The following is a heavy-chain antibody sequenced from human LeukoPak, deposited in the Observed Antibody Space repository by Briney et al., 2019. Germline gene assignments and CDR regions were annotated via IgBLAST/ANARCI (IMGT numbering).Heavy chain of an antibody. J-gene: IGHJ6*02. D-gene: IGHD3-10*01. Sequence: GGSLRLSCAVSGFTFSDHYMDWVRQAPGKELEWVGRTRNKANRYTTEYAASVKGRFTISRDESKNSLYLQMNSLKTEDTAVYYCARDYTSGGMDVWGQGTTVTVSS. CDR1: GFTFSDHY. CDR2: TRNKANRYTT. V-gene: IGHV3-72*01. CDR3: ARDYTSGGMDV.